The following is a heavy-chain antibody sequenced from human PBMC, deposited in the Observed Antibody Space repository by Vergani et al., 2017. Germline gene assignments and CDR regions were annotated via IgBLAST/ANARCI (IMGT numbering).Heavy chain of an antibody. D-gene: IGHD3-10*01. Sequence: QVQLQESGPGLVKPSETLSLTCTVSGAAIKDFYWSWFRQPPGKGLEWIGYVYYTGSTTYNPSLKSRVTISVDTSNNQFSLRMTSLTAADTAIYYCARDRDGSGSYYNWFDPWGQGTLVTVSS. CDR1: GAAIKDFY. CDR2: VYYTGST. J-gene: IGHJ5*02. CDR3: ARDRDGSGSYYNWFDP. V-gene: IGHV4-59*01.